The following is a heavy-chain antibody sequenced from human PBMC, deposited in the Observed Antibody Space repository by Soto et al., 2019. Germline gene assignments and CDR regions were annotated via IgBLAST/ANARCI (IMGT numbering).Heavy chain of an antibody. V-gene: IGHV1-46*01. Sequence: ASVKVSCKASGYTFTSYYMHWVRQAPGQGLEWMGIINPSGGSTSYAQKFQGRVTMTRDTSTSTAYMELTSLRFEDTAVYYCARERLSMVRGAPFYWGQGTLVTVSS. CDR2: INPSGGST. CDR1: GYTFTSYY. D-gene: IGHD3-10*01. CDR3: ARERLSMVRGAPFY. J-gene: IGHJ4*02.